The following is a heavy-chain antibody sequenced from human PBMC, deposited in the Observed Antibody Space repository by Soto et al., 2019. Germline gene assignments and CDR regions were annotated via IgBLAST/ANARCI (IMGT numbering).Heavy chain of an antibody. D-gene: IGHD4-17*01. V-gene: IGHV4-34*01. Sequence: PSETLSLTCAVYGGSFSGYYWSWIRQPPGKGLEWIGEINHSGSTNYNPSLKSRVTISVDTSKNQFSLKLSSVTAADTAVYYCARDIAMTTGDYGAFDIWGQGTMVTVSS. CDR3: ARDIAMTTGDYGAFDI. CDR1: GGSFSGYY. J-gene: IGHJ3*02. CDR2: INHSGST.